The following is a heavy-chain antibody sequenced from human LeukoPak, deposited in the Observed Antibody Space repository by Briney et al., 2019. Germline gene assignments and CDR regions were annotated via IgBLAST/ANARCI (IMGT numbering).Heavy chain of an antibody. CDR1: GYTFTSYG. D-gene: IGHD6-13*01. V-gene: IGHV1-8*02. CDR2: MNPNSGNT. CDR3: ARRYSSSWLRSPPGAFDY. Sequence: ASVKVSCKASGYTFTSYGISWVRQATGQGLEWMGWMNPNSGNTGYAQKFQGRVTMTRNTSISTAYMELSSLRSEDTAVYYCARRYSSSWLRSPPGAFDYWGQGTLVTVSS. J-gene: IGHJ4*02.